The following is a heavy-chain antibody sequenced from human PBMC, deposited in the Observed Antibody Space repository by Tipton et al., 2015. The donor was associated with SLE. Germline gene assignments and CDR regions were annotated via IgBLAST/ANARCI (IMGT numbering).Heavy chain of an antibody. CDR2: VYPGDSDT. CDR1: GYRFPNQW. D-gene: IGHD3-9*01. Sequence: VQLVQSGAEVKKPGESLKISCKTSGYRFPNQWIGWVRQMPGKGLEWMGIVYPGDSDTRYTPSFQGQVTISADTSISTAYLQWHSLKASDTAMYYCAKLGGTVNTLTSFFEYWGQGTLVTVSS. CDR3: AKLGGTVNTLTSFFEY. V-gene: IGHV5-51*03. J-gene: IGHJ4*02.